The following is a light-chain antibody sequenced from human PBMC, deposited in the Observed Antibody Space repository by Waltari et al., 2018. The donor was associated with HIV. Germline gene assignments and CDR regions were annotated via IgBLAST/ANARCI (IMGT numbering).Light chain of an antibody. Sequence: DIQFTQSPPFLSASVGDRVTITCRSIQDIKSYLAWYQQKPGKAPKTLIYAASTLQSGVPSRFSGSGSGTDFTLTISSLQPEDFATYYCQQLDSYTQISFGGGTKVEVK. J-gene: IGKJ4*01. CDR2: AAS. V-gene: IGKV1-9*01. CDR1: QDIKSY. CDR3: QQLDSYTQIS.